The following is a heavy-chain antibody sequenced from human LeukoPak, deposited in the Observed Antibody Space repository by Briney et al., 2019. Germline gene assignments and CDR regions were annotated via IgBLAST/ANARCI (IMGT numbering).Heavy chain of an antibody. J-gene: IGHJ6*02. V-gene: IGHV3-9*01. CDR2: ISRNSANI. CDR1: GFTFDDYV. D-gene: IGHD3-3*01. CDR3: ARGFCPGPNYYFYGIDV. Sequence: GRSLRLSCAASGFTFDDYVMHWVRQAPGRGLEWVSGISRNSANIGYADSVKGRFTISRDNAKNSLYLQMNSLRTEDTALYYCARGFCPGPNYYFYGIDVWGRGTTVTVSS.